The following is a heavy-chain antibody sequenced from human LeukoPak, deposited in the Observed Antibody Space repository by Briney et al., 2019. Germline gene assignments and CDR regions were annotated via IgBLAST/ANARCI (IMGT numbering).Heavy chain of an antibody. Sequence: ASVEVSCKASGGTFSNYPISWVRQAPGQGLEWMGGIIPIFGTANYAQKFQGRVTITADKSTSTAYMELSSLRSEDTAVYYCAKDGYYGSGGDPGVKWGQGTMVTVSS. V-gene: IGHV1-69*06. CDR3: AKDGYYGSGGDPGVK. D-gene: IGHD3-10*01. J-gene: IGHJ3*01. CDR1: GGTFSNYP. CDR2: IIPIFGTA.